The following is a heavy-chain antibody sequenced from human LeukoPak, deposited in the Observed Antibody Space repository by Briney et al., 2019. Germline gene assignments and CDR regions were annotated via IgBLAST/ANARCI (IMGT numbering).Heavy chain of an antibody. CDR1: GGPFRGSF. CDR3: ARGIFYGGGNQYFWFDL. Sequence: PAETLSLSCAVYGGPFRGSFRSWIRQAPGKGLEWIGEISHSGSYNYNPSPKSGNAISVDTYKSQISLRLTSVTAADTAVYYCARGIFYGGGNQYFWFDLWGQGTLVTVSS. J-gene: IGHJ5*02. D-gene: IGHD4-23*01. CDR2: ISHSGSY. V-gene: IGHV4-34*01.